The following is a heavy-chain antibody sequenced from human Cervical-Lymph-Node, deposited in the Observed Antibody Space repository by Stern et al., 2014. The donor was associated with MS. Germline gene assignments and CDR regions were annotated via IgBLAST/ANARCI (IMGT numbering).Heavy chain of an antibody. D-gene: IGHD5-12*01. CDR2: IYYSGTT. CDR3: ARGLNSGRSDY. Sequence: QVPLQESGPGLVKPSETLSLTCTVSGGSISSYYWSWVRQPPGVGLAWIGLIYYSGTTTSYPSLKSRLTISVDTSKNQFSLNLSSVTAADTAVYYCARGLNSGRSDYWGQGTLVTVSS. J-gene: IGHJ4*02. CDR1: GGSISSYY. V-gene: IGHV4-59*01.